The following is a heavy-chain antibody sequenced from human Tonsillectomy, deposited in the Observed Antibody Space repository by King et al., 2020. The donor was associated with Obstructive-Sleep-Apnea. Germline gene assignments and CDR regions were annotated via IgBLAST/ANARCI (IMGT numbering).Heavy chain of an antibody. CDR1: GLTFTKAW. CDR2: IKSKSVGGGA. J-gene: IGHJ4*02. Sequence: VQLVESGGGLVKPGESLKLSCGASGLTFTKAWMRWFRQTSGKRLEWVGRIKSKSVGGGADYAAPVTGRFTISRLDSRNTPYLQMNSLMIEDSGVYYCTTDPGDFPDYWGRGTLVTVSS. CDR3: TTDPGDFPDY. V-gene: IGHV3-15*01. D-gene: IGHD4-17*01.